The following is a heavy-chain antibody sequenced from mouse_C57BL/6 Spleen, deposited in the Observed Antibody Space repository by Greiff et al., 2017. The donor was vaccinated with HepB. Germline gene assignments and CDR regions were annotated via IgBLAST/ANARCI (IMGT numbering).Heavy chain of an antibody. CDR3: ARDRGYGSSYVDY. CDR2: ISYDGSN. J-gene: IGHJ2*01. CDR1: GYSITSGYY. D-gene: IGHD1-1*01. Sequence: DVQLQESGPGLVKPSQSLSLTCSVTGYSITSGYYWNWIRQFPGNKLEWMGYISYDGSNNYNPSLKNRISITRDTSKNQFFLKLNSVTTEDTATYHCARDRGYGSSYVDYWGQGTTLTVSS. V-gene: IGHV3-6*01.